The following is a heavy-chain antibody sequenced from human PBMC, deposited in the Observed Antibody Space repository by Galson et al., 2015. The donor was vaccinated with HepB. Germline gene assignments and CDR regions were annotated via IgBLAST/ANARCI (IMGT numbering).Heavy chain of an antibody. J-gene: IGHJ5*02. CDR1: GGSISSGGYY. CDR3: ARDSGRVAYYSYT. Sequence: TLSLTCTVSGGSISSGGYYWSWIRQHPEKGLEWIGYIYYGGSTYYNPSLKSRVIISVDTSKNQFSLKLSSVTAADTAVYFCARDSGRVAYYSYTWGQGILVTVSS. CDR2: IYYGGST. V-gene: IGHV4-31*03. D-gene: IGHD3-10*01.